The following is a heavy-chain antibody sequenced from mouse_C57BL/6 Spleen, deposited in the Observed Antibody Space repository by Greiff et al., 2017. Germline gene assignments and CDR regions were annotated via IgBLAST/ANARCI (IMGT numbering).Heavy chain of an antibody. CDR1: GFNIKDDY. J-gene: IGHJ2*01. CDR2: IDPENGDT. D-gene: IGHD1-1*01. CDR3: TRIYYYGSKNY. Sequence: VQLKQSGAELVRPGASVKLSCTASGFNIKDDYMHWVKQRPEQGLEWIGWIDPENGDTEYASKFQGKATITADTSSNTAYLQLSSLTSEDTAVYYCTRIYYYGSKNYWGQGTTLTVSS. V-gene: IGHV14-4*01.